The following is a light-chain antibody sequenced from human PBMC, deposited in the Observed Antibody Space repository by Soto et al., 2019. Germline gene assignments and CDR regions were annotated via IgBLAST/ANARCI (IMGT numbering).Light chain of an antibody. V-gene: IGKV3-11*01. J-gene: IGKJ5*01. CDR3: QQRSHWIT. CDR1: QSVSSY. CDR2: DAS. Sequence: EIVLTQSPATLSLSPGERATLSCRASQSVSSYLAWYQQKPGQAPRLLIYDASNRATGIPARFSGSGSGTDFTLTSSSLEPEDFAVYYCQQRSHWITFGQGTRLEIE.